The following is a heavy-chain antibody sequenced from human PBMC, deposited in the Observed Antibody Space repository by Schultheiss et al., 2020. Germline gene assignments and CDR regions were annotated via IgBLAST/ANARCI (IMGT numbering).Heavy chain of an antibody. CDR3: ARNEYSSGEVDY. CDR2: TSAYKGNT. V-gene: IGHV1-18*01. CDR1: GYTFTSYG. D-gene: IGHD3-22*01. J-gene: IGHJ4*02. Sequence: ASVKVSCKASGYTFTSYGISWLRQAPGQGLEWMGWTSAYKGNTNYAQMLQGRVTMTTDTSTSTAYMELRSLRSDDTAVYYCARNEYSSGEVDYWGQGTLVTVSS.